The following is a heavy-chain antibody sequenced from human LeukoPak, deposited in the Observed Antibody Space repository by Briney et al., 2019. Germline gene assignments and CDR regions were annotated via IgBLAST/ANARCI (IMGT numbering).Heavy chain of an antibody. D-gene: IGHD2-15*01. CDR2: INPNSGNT. CDR1: GYTFTSYD. V-gene: IGHV1-8*03. J-gene: IGHJ4*02. CDR3: ARRDCTGGSCRTRIFDY. Sequence: ASVKVSCKASGYTFTSYDINWVPQATGQGLEWMGWINPNSGNTGYAQKFQGRVTITRNTSISTAYMELSSLTSEDSAVYYCARRDCTGGSCRTRIFDYWGQGTLVTVSS.